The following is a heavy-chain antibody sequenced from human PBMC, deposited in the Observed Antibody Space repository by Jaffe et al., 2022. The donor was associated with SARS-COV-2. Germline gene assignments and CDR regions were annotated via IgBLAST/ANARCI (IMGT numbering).Heavy chain of an antibody. J-gene: IGHJ6*02. D-gene: IGHD3-3*01. CDR1: GFTFSSYW. Sequence: EVQLVESGGGLVQPGGSLRLSCAASGFTFSSYWMHWVRQAPGKGLVWVSRINSDGSSTSYADSVKGRFTISRDNAKNTLYLQMNSLRAEDTAVYYCARGVRSTWGDFWSGYSQAGYYYGMDVWGQGTTVTVSS. V-gene: IGHV3-74*01. CDR3: ARGVRSTWGDFWSGYSQAGYYYGMDV. CDR2: INSDGSST.